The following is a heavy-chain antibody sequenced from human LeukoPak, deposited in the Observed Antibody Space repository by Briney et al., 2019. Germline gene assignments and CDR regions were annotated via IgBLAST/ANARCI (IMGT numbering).Heavy chain of an antibody. Sequence: ASVKVSCKASGGTFSSYAISWVRQAPGQGLEWRGGIIPIFGTANYVQKFQGRVTITADKSTSTAYMELSSLRSEDTAVYHCARVGETYYYDSSGYYPLYFDYWGQGTLVTVSS. D-gene: IGHD3-22*01. J-gene: IGHJ4*02. CDR3: ARVGETYYYDSSGYYPLYFDY. CDR2: IIPIFGTA. CDR1: GGTFSSYA. V-gene: IGHV1-69*06.